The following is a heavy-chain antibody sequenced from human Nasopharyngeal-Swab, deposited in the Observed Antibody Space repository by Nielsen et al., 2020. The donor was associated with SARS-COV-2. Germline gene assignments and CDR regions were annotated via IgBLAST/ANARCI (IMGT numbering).Heavy chain of an antibody. J-gene: IGHJ3*02. CDR3: ARVFRVGTTRDAFDI. Sequence: GGSLRLSCTASGFDFSTYGMNWVRQTPGKGVECISFISGSGRSIYYADSVRGRFTISRANTKNSLYLQMDSLRDEDTAAYYCARVFRVGTTRDAFDIWGQGTKVIVSS. V-gene: IGHV3-48*02. CDR2: ISGSGRSI. D-gene: IGHD1-26*01. CDR1: GFDFSTYG.